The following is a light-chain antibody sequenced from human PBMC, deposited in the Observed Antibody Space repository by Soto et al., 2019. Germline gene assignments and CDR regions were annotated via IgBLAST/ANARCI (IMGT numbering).Light chain of an antibody. J-gene: IGLJ1*01. CDR2: EDN. Sequence: QSALTQPASVSGSPGQSITISCTGTNSDVGNYNVVSWYQQFPGKAPKLLIYEDNKRPSGVSNRFSGSKSGHTASLTISGLQAADEADYYCCSYEGTYVFGTGTKVTVL. V-gene: IGLV2-23*01. CDR1: NSDVGNYNV. CDR3: CSYEGTYV.